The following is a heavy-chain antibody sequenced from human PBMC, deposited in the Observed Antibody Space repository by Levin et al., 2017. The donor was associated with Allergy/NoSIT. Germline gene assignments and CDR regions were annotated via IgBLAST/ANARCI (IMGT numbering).Heavy chain of an antibody. CDR1: GYTFTAFY. CDR2: LNTLNGDT. Sequence: ASVKVSCKASGYTFTAFYIHWVRQAPGQGLEWMGWLNTLNGDTNFAQKFQVLVALTSDTSISTAYMELRRLRSDDTAVYYCVKSNQNWFDPWGKGTLVNVSS. V-gene: IGHV1-2*02. D-gene: IGHD1-14*01. J-gene: IGHJ5*02. CDR3: VKSNQNWFDP.